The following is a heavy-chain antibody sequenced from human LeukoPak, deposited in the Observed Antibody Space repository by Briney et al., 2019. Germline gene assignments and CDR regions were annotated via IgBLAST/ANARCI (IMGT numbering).Heavy chain of an antibody. V-gene: IGHV4-59*01. Sequence: SETLSPTCIVSGGSISSYYWTWIRQPPGKGLEWIGYIFYSGNTKYNPSLESRVTISVDISKSQFSLRLSSVTAADTAVYYCARGGVVTTYDYWGQGILVTVSS. CDR1: GGSISSYY. D-gene: IGHD2-21*02. CDR2: IFYSGNT. CDR3: ARGGVVTTYDY. J-gene: IGHJ4*02.